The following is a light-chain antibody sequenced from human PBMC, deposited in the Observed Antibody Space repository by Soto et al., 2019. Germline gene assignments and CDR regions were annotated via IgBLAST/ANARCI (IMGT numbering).Light chain of an antibody. Sequence: QSALTQPRSVSGSPGQSVTISCTGTSSDVGGYNYVSWYQQHPGKAPKLMIYDVNQRPSGVPDRFSGSKSANTAPLTISGLQAEDEADYYCCSYAGSYTWVFGGGTKLTVL. CDR1: SSDVGGYNY. V-gene: IGLV2-11*01. CDR3: CSYAGSYTWV. J-gene: IGLJ3*02. CDR2: DVN.